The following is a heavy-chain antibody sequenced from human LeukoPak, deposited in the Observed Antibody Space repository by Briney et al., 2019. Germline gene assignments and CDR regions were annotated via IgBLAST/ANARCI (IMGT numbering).Heavy chain of an antibody. CDR3: ARGDNNWFDP. CDR2: ISSSSSTI. Sequence: GGSLRLSCAASGFTFSSYSMNWVRQAPGKGLEWVSYISSSSSTIYYAGSVKGRFTISRDNAKNSLYLQMNSLRAEDTAVYYCARGDNNWFDPWGQGTLVTVSS. V-gene: IGHV3-48*01. J-gene: IGHJ5*02. D-gene: IGHD3-9*01. CDR1: GFTFSSYS.